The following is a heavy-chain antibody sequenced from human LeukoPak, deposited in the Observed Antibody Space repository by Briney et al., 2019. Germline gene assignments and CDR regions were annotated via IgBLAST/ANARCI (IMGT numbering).Heavy chain of an antibody. CDR2: ISGSGGST. CDR3: AKSPDVAGTGRFDY. Sequence: GGSLRLSCAGSGFTFSSFARDWVRQAPGKGLEWVSGISGSGGSTYYADSVKGRFSISRDDSKNTLYLQMNSLRAEDTAVYYWAKSPDVAGTGRFDYWGQGTLVTVSS. CDR1: GFTFSSFA. D-gene: IGHD6-19*01. J-gene: IGHJ4*02. V-gene: IGHV3-23*01.